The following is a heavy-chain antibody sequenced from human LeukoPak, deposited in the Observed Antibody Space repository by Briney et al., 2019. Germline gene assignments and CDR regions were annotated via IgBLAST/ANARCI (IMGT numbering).Heavy chain of an antibody. CDR3: VRAMDV. J-gene: IGHJ6*02. V-gene: IGHV3-9*01. CDR1: GFTFDDYA. CDR2: ISWNSGSI. Sequence: GRSLRLSCAASGFTFDDYAMHWVRQAPGKGLEWVSGISWNSGSIGYADSVKGRFTISRDNAKNSLYLQMNSLRAEDTAVYYCVRAMDVWGQGTTVTVSS.